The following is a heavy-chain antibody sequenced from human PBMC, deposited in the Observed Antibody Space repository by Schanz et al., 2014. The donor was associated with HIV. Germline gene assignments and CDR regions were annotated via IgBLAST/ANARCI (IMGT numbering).Heavy chain of an antibody. J-gene: IGHJ6*02. CDR2: ISTSGYI. V-gene: IGHV3-21*01. D-gene: IGHD5-12*01. Sequence: EVQLVESGGGLVKPGGSLRLSCAGSGFTFSTYSMNWVRRAPGKGLEWVSAISTSGYIYYADSVKGRFSISRDSAKNALYLQMNSLRGDDTAVYYCAKALGGYKERYYGMDVWGQGTTVTVSS. CDR3: AKALGGYKERYYGMDV. CDR1: GFTFSTYS.